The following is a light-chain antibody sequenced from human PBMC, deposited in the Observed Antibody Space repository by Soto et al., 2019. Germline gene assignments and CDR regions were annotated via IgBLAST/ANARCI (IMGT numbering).Light chain of an antibody. Sequence: LPMTPSPSPPFSSTGDRGTIPCRASQGISSYLAWYQQKPGKAPKLLIYAASTLQSGVPSRFSGSGSGTDFTLTISCLQSEDFATYYCQQYYSYPITFGQGTRLEIK. J-gene: IGKJ5*01. CDR1: QGISSY. V-gene: IGKV1-8*01. CDR2: AAS. CDR3: QQYYSYPIT.